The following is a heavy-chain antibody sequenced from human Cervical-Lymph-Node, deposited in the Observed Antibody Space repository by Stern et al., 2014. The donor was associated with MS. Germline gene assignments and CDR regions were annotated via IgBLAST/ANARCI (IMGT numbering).Heavy chain of an antibody. J-gene: IGHJ4*02. CDR2: VHYSGTT. CDR1: GGSISSYY. Sequence: QLQLQESGPGLVKPSETLSLTCSVSGGSISSYYWNWIRQPPGKGLEWIANVHYSGTTNHNPSPQSRVTLLLDPSMNKIHLKLTSGTAADTAVYYCAGSGTYYPDYWGQGILVTVSS. D-gene: IGHD3-3*01. V-gene: IGHV4-59*08. CDR3: AGSGTYYPDY.